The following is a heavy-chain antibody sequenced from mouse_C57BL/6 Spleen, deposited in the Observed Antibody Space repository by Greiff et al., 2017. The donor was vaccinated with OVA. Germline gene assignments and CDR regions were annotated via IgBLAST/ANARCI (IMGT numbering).Heavy chain of an antibody. V-gene: IGHV1-81*01. CDR1: GYTFTSYG. J-gene: IGHJ2*01. Sequence: QVQLKESGAELARPGASVKLSCKASGYTFTSYGISWVKQRTGQGLEWIGEIYPRSGNTYYNEKFKGKATLTADKSSSTAYMELRSLTSEDSAVYFCARNWDGDWGQGTTLTVSS. CDR2: IYPRSGNT. CDR3: ARNWDGD. D-gene: IGHD4-1*01.